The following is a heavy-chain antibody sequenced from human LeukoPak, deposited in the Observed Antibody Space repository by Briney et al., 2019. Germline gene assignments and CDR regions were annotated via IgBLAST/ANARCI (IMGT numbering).Heavy chain of an antibody. Sequence: SETLSLTCTVSGGSIINSYWSWIRQPPGKGLEWIGYISFGGSPNYSPSLKSRVTMSVDTSENQFSLKLSSVTAADTAVYYCARGSSFDIWGQGTMVTVSS. CDR1: GGSIINSY. CDR2: ISFGGSP. CDR3: ARGSSFDI. V-gene: IGHV4-4*09. D-gene: IGHD3-10*01. J-gene: IGHJ3*02.